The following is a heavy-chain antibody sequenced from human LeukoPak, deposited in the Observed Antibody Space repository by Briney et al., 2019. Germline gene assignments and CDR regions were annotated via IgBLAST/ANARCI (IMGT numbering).Heavy chain of an antibody. CDR2: FYHSGRT. CDR1: GGSISSYY. D-gene: IGHD3-22*01. J-gene: IGHJ4*02. V-gene: IGHV4-59*12. Sequence: PSETLSLTCTVSGGSISSYYWSWIRQPPGKGLEWVGYFYHSGRTNSNPSLKSRVTMSVDTSKNQFSLKLSSVTAADTAVYYCARFPSPHHYYYDSSDYWGQGTLVTVSS. CDR3: ARFPSPHHYYYDSSDY.